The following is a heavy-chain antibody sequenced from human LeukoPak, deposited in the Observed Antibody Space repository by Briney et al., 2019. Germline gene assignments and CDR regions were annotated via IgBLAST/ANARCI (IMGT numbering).Heavy chain of an antibody. D-gene: IGHD6-19*01. Sequence: GGSLRLSCAASGFTFSSYEMNWVRQAPGKGLEWVSYISSSGSTIYYADSVKGRFTISRDNAKNSLYLQMNSLRAEDTAVYYCARYDGSGWYRSDYWGQRTLVTVSS. CDR3: ARYDGSGWYRSDY. CDR2: ISSSGSTI. J-gene: IGHJ4*02. V-gene: IGHV3-48*03. CDR1: GFTFSSYE.